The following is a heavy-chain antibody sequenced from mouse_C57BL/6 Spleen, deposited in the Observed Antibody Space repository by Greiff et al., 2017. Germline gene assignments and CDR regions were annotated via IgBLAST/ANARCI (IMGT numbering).Heavy chain of an antibody. J-gene: IGHJ3*01. V-gene: IGHV1-42*01. CDR1: GYSFTGYY. CDR2: INPSTGGT. D-gene: IGHD1-1*01. CDR3: ARPDYYGSSYRLAY. Sequence: VHVKQSGPELVKPGASVKISCKASGYSFTGYYMNWVKQSPEKSLEWIGEINPSTGGTTYNQKFKAKATLTVDKSSSTAYMQLKSLTSEDSAVYYCARPDYYGSSYRLAYWGQGTLVTVSA.